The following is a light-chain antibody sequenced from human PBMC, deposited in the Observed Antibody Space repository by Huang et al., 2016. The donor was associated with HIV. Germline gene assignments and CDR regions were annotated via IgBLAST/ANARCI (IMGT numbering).Light chain of an antibody. CDR1: QSVRSS. V-gene: IGKV3-11*01. Sequence: EIVLTQSPPTLSLSAGKRATLSCRASQSVRSSLAWYQQKPGQAPRLLIYDASNRATGIPARFSGSVSGTDFTLAISSLEPEDFAVYFCQQRINWPSFGGGTKVEIK. J-gene: IGKJ4*01. CDR3: QQRINWPS. CDR2: DAS.